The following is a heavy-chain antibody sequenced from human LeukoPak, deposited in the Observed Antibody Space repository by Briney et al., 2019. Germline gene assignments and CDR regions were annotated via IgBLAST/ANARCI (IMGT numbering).Heavy chain of an antibody. V-gene: IGHV5-51*01. CDR1: GYTFTSYW. CDR3: ARSYSAYNY. J-gene: IGHJ4*02. D-gene: IGHD5-12*01. CDR2: IYPSDSDT. Sequence: GESLKISCKGSGYTFTSYWIGWVRQMPGKGLEWMGIIYPSDSDTRYSLSFQGQVTISADKSINTAYLQWSSLKASDTAIYYCARSYSAYNYRGQGTLVTVSS.